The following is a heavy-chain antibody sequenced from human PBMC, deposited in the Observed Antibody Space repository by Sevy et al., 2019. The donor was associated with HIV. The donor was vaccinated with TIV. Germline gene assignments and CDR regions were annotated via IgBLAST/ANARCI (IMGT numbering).Heavy chain of an antibody. V-gene: IGHV3-9*01. CDR2: ISWNSGSI. Sequence: GGSLRLSCAASGFTFDDYAMHWVRQAPGKGLEWVSGISWNSGSINYADSVKGRFTISRDNAKNSLYLQMNSLRAEDTALYYCAKDISYDSSGVDYWGQGTLVTVSS. CDR3: AKDISYDSSGVDY. J-gene: IGHJ4*02. D-gene: IGHD3-22*01. CDR1: GFTFDDYA.